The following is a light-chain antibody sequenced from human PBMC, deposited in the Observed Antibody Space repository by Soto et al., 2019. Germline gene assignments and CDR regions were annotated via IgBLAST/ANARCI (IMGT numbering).Light chain of an antibody. Sequence: QSALTQPASVSGSPGQSITISCTGTSSDVGGYNYVSWYQQHPGKAPKLMIYEASNRPSGVSNRFSGSKSGNTASLTISGLRSEDEADYYCAAWDDSLSGPVFGTGTKLTVL. CDR2: EAS. CDR3: AAWDDSLSGPV. CDR1: SSDVGGYNY. J-gene: IGLJ1*01. V-gene: IGLV2-14*01.